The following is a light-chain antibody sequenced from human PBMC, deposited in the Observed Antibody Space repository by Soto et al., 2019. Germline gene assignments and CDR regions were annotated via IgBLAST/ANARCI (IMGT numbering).Light chain of an antibody. CDR2: AAS. J-gene: IGKJ5*01. V-gene: IGKV1-39*01. CDR3: QQSDTALSIT. Sequence: DIQMTQSPSSLSASVGDRVTITCRARESINRHLNWYQQQPGKAPKLMIYAASSLQNGVPSRFWGGGSGTDFTLIITNLQPEDFATYYCQQSDTALSITFGPGTRLAIK. CDR1: ESINRH.